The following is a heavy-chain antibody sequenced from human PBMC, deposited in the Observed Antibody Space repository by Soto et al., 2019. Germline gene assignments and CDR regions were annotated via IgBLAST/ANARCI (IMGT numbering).Heavy chain of an antibody. D-gene: IGHD3-3*01. CDR1: GFTFSSYS. V-gene: IGHV3-48*01. J-gene: IGHJ4*02. CDR3: ARVGDYDFWSGYYEFDY. Sequence: EVQLVESGGGLVQPGGSLRLSCAASGFTFSSYSMNWVRQAPGKGLEWVSYISSSSSTIYYADSVKGRFTISRDNAKNSLYLQMNSLRAEDTAVYYCARVGDYDFWSGYYEFDYWGQGTLVTVYS. CDR2: ISSSSSTI.